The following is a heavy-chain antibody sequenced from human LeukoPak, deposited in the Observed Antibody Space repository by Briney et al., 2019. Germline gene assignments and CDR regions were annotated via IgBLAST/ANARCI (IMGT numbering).Heavy chain of an antibody. J-gene: IGHJ4*02. CDR3: AKDTSGLGGYSSDY. V-gene: IGHV3-23*01. CDR2: TSGSGGST. Sequence: GGSLRLSCAASGFTFSSYAMSWVRQAPGKGLEWVSATSGSGGSTYYADSVKGRFTISRDNSKNTLYLQMNSLRAEDTAVYYCAKDTSGLGGYSSDYWGQGTLVTVSP. D-gene: IGHD3-22*01. CDR1: GFTFSSYA.